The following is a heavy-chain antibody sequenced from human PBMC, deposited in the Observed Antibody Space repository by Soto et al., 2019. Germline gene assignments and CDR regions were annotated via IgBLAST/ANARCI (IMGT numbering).Heavy chain of an antibody. CDR2: IYSDGRT. Sequence: PGGSLRLSCAASGFTVSSNYMSWVRQAPGKGLEWVSVIYSDGRTYYADSVKGRFTISRDYSKNTLYLQMNSLRAEDTAVYSCARDTSGAFDIWGQGTMVTVSS. CDR3: ARDTSGAFDI. J-gene: IGHJ3*02. V-gene: IGHV3-53*01. D-gene: IGHD6-6*01. CDR1: GFTVSSNY.